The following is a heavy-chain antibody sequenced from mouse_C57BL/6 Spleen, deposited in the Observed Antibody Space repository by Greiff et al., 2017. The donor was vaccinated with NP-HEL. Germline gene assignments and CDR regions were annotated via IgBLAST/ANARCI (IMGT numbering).Heavy chain of an antibody. CDR3: ARTTFDV. CDR1: GYTFTSYT. Sequence: QVHVKQSGAELARPGASVKMSCKASGYTFTSYTMHWVKQRPGQGLEWIGYINPSSGYTKYNQKFKDKATLTADKSSSTAYMQLSSLTSEDSAVYYCARTTFDVWGTGTTVTVSS. CDR2: INPSSGYT. D-gene: IGHD1-1*01. V-gene: IGHV1-4*01. J-gene: IGHJ1*03.